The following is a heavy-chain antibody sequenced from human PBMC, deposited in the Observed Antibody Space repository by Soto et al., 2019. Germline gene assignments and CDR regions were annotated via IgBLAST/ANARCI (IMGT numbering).Heavy chain of an antibody. V-gene: IGHV4-39*01. D-gene: IGHD3-22*01. CDR2: IYHTGNA. J-gene: IGHJ5*02. CDR1: GDSISNSRFY. CDR3: ARDFFDSSDYTTNWFDP. Sequence: SETLSLTCSVSGDSISNSRFYWAWIRQPPGEGLEWIGSIYHTGNAYYNPSLKSRVTISVATSKNQFSLKLTSVTAADAALYYCARDFFDSSDYTTNWFDPWGKGTLVTVSS.